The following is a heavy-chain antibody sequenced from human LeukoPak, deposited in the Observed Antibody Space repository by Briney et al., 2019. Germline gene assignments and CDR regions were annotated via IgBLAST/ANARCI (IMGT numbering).Heavy chain of an antibody. CDR2: ISGGSA. V-gene: IGHV3-23*01. D-gene: IGHD3-3*01. J-gene: IGHJ6*03. CDR1: GFTFSSYA. Sequence: PGGSLRLSCAASGFTFSSYAMSWVRQAPGKGLEWVSAISGGSADYADSVKGRFSTSIDNSKNTLYLQMNSLRAEDTSVYYCAKDRSSRYDFWSGSFSHYYYYYMDFWGKGTTVTVSS. CDR3: AKDRSSRYDFWSGSFSHYYYYYMDF.